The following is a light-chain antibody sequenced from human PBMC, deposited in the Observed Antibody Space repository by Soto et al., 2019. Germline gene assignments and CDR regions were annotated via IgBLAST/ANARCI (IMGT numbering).Light chain of an antibody. J-gene: IGKJ5*01. V-gene: IGKV1-5*01. CDR1: QTISTW. CDR3: QQYNTYST. Sequence: DIQMTQSPSTLSASVGDRVTITCRASQTISTWLAWYQHKPGKAPNLLIYDASTLMSGVPSRFSGSGSGTEFTLTISSLQPDDFATYYCQQYNTYSTFGQGTRLEIK. CDR2: DAS.